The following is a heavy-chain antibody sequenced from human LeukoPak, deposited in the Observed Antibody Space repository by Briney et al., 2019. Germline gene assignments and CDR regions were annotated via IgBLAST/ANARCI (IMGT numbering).Heavy chain of an antibody. V-gene: IGHV1-2*02. CDR3: ARDSGDGYNSFDY. CDR1: GYTFTTYN. Sequence: ASVKVSCKASGYTFTTYNINWVRQAPGQGLEWMGWINPNSGGTNYAQKFQGRVTMTRDTSISTAYMELSRLRSDDTAVYYCARDSGDGYNSFDYWGQGTLVTVSS. D-gene: IGHD5-24*01. J-gene: IGHJ4*02. CDR2: INPNSGGT.